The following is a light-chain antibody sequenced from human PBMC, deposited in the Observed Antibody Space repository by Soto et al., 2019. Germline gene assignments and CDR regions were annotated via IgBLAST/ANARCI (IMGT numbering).Light chain of an antibody. J-gene: IGKJ1*01. CDR2: AAS. CDR3: QQYGSSPLT. V-gene: IGKV3-20*01. CDR1: QSVSSSY. Sequence: EIVLTQSPGTLSLSPGERATLSCRASQSVSSSYLAWYQQKPGQAPRLLIYAASSRATGIPDRFSGSGSGTDFTLTISRLEAEDFAVYYCQQYGSSPLTFGQGTKV.